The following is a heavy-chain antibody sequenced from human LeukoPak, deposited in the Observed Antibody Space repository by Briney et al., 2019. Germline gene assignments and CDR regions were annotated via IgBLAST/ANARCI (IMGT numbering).Heavy chain of an antibody. CDR2: INPNSGGT. D-gene: IGHD3-10*01. Sequence: ASVKVSCKASGYTFTGYYMHWVRQAPGQGLEWMGWINPNSGGTNYAQKFQGWVTMTRDTSISTAYMELSRPRSDDTAVYYCARAYNYGSGSYYNGDFDYWGQGTLVTVSS. CDR1: GYTFTGYY. CDR3: ARAYNYGSGSYYNGDFDY. V-gene: IGHV1-2*04. J-gene: IGHJ4*02.